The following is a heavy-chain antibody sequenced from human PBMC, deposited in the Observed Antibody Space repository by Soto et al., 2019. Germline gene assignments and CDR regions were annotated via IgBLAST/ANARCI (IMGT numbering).Heavy chain of an antibody. V-gene: IGHV4-34*01. D-gene: IGHD3-22*01. CDR3: ARSMFYSDGSNYSPFDY. CDR2: INHSGST. J-gene: IGHJ4*02. Sequence: PSETLSLTCAVYGGSFSGYYWSWIRQPPGKGLEWIGEINHSGSTNYNPSLKSRVTISVDTSKNQFSLKLGSVTAADTAVYYCARSMFYSDGSNYSPFDYWGQGTLVTVSS. CDR1: GGSFSGYY.